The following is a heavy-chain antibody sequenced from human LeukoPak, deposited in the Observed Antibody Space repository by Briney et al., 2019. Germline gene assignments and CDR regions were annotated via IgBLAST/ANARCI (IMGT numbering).Heavy chain of an antibody. V-gene: IGHV2-70*04. D-gene: IGHD6-19*01. Sequence: SGPALVKPTQTLTLTFTFSGLSLSTSGMRVSWIRQPPGKALEWLARLDWDDDKFYSTSPKTRLTISKDTSKNQVVLTMTNMDPVDTATYYCARTTVAGTTLFDYWGQGTLVTVSS. CDR2: LDWDDDK. CDR1: GLSLSTSGMR. CDR3: ARTTVAGTTLFDY. J-gene: IGHJ4*02.